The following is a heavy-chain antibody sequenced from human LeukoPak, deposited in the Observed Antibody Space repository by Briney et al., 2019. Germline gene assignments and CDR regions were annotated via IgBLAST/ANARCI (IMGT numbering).Heavy chain of an antibody. CDR3: AKDHGSLGSALN. Sequence: PGGSLRLSCAASGFTFSSYWMSWVRQAPGKGLEWVSSVSGSGSNTYYADSVKGRFTISRDNSKNTLYLQMNSLRAEDTAIYYCAKDHGSLGSALNWGQGTLVTVSS. V-gene: IGHV3-23*01. J-gene: IGHJ4*02. CDR2: VSGSGSNT. D-gene: IGHD3-10*01. CDR1: GFTFSSYW.